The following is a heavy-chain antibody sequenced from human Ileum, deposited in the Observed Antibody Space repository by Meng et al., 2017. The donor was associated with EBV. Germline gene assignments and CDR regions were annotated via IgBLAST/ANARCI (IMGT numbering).Heavy chain of an antibody. Sequence: QVQLHQSGPGLLKPSQNLSLTCAISGDSVSSTSGAWNWIRQSPSRGLEWLGRTYYRSKWNTDYAVSVSSRITISPDTSKNQFSLQLNSVTPEDTAVYYCARGSYYFDSWGQGTLVTVSS. CDR2: TYYRSKWNT. V-gene: IGHV6-1*01. CDR3: ARGSYYFDS. D-gene: IGHD1-26*01. CDR1: GDSVSSTSGA. J-gene: IGHJ4*02.